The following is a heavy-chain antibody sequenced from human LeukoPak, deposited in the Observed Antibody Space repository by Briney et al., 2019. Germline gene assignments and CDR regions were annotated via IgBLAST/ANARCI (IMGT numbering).Heavy chain of an antibody. CDR1: GFTACSNY. D-gene: IGHD3-22*01. CDR2: MYSGGST. J-gene: IGHJ3*02. CDR3: ARKYYYDSSGSDAFDI. V-gene: IGHV3-53*01. Sequence: PGGSLRLSCAASGFTACSNYMSWVRQAPGEGVEWVSVMYSGGSTYYADSVQGRFTISRDSSKNTLYLQMNSLRAEDTAVYYCARKYYYDSSGSDAFDIWGQGTMVTVSS.